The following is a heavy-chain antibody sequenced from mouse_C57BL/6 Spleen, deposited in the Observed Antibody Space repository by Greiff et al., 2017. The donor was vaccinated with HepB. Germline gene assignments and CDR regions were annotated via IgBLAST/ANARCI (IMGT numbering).Heavy chain of an antibody. J-gene: IGHJ2*01. V-gene: IGHV1-55*01. CDR3: AREKDGSSPDY. CDR1: GYTFTSYW. D-gene: IGHD1-1*01. Sequence: QVQLQQPGAELVKPGASVKMSCKASGYTFTSYWITWVKQRPEQGLEWIGDIYPGSGSTNYNEKFKSKATLTVDTSSSTAYMQLSSLTSEDSAVYYCAREKDGSSPDYWGQGTTLTVSS. CDR2: IYPGSGST.